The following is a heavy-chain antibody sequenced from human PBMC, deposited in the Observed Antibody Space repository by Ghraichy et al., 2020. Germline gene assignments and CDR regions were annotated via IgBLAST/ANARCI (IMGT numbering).Heavy chain of an antibody. D-gene: IGHD3-22*01. J-gene: IGHJ4*02. CDR1: GFSLSTSGVG. CDR3: AHRPNNYYDSSGYTEDMYFDY. CDR2: IYWNDDK. V-gene: IGHV2-5*01. Sequence: SGPTLVKPTQTLTLTCTFSGFSLSTSGVGVGWIRQPPGKALEWLALIYWNDDKRYSPSLKSRLTITKDTSKNQVVLTMTNMDTVDTATYYCAHRPNNYYDSSGYTEDMYFDYWGQGTLVTVSS.